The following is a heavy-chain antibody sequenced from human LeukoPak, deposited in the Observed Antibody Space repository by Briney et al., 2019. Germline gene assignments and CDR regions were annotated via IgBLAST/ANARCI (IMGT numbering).Heavy chain of an antibody. CDR2: IDPSDSYT. CDR1: GYSFTSYW. Sequence: GESLKISCKGSGYSFTSYWISWVRQMPGKGLEWMGRIDPSDSYTNYSPSFQGHVTISADKSISTAYLQWSSLKASDTAMYHCARHSYYYGSGSYYSLDYWGQGTLVTVSS. D-gene: IGHD3-10*01. J-gene: IGHJ4*02. V-gene: IGHV5-10-1*01. CDR3: ARHSYYYGSGSYYSLDY.